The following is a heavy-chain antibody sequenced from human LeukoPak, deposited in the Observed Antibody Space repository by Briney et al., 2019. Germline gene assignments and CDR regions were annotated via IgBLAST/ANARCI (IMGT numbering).Heavy chain of an antibody. Sequence: SVKVSCKASGFTFTSSAVQWVRQARGQRLEWIGWIVVGSGNTNYAQKFQERVTITRDMSTSTAYMELSSLRSEDTAVYYCAAGGVVPAAMIPSKAVYWGQGTLVTVSS. CDR1: GFTFTSSA. D-gene: IGHD2-2*01. CDR2: IVVGSGNT. V-gene: IGHV1-58*01. CDR3: AAGGVVPAAMIPSKAVY. J-gene: IGHJ4*02.